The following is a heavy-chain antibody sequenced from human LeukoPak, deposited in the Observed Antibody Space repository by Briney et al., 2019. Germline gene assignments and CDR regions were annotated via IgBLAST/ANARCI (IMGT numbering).Heavy chain of an antibody. D-gene: IGHD3-3*01. CDR1: GYTFTSYY. Sequence: GSVKVSCKASGYTFTSYYMHWVRQAPGQGLEWMGIINPSGGSTSYAQKFQGRVTMTRDTSTSTVYMELSSLRSEDTAVYYCARDINFGVVTKDILPPDYYYYMDVWGKGTTVTVSS. CDR3: ARDINFGVVTKDILPPDYYYYMDV. J-gene: IGHJ6*03. CDR2: INPSGGST. V-gene: IGHV1-46*01.